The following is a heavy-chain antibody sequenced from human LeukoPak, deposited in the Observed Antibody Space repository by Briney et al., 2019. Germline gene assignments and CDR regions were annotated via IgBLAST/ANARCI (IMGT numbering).Heavy chain of an antibody. CDR3: ASADLGRSGRWS. D-gene: IGHD3-3*01. Sequence: PGGSLRLSCAASGLTFSSYWMHWVRQAPGKGLVWVSRISADESSTIYADSVKGRFTISRDNAKNTLFLQMNSLSAEDTAVYYCASADLGRSGRWSWGQGALVTVSS. J-gene: IGHJ4*02. CDR2: ISADESST. CDR1: GLTFSSYW. V-gene: IGHV3-74*01.